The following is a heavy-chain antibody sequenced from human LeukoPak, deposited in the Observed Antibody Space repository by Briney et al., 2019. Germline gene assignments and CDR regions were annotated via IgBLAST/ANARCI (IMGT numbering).Heavy chain of an antibody. V-gene: IGHV3-33*01. Sequence: GESLKISCAASGFTFSSYGMHWVRQAPGKGLEWVAVIWYDGSNKYYADSVKGRFTISRDNSKNTLYLQMNSLRAEDTAVYYCARDHGIQWLVPYFQHWGQGTQVTVSS. CDR1: GFTFSSYG. CDR3: ARDHGIQWLVPYFQH. D-gene: IGHD6-19*01. CDR2: IWYDGSNK. J-gene: IGHJ1*01.